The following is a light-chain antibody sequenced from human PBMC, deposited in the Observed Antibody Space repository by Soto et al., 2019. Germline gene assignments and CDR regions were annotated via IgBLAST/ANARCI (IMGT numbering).Light chain of an antibody. V-gene: IGLV2-8*01. J-gene: IGLJ1*01. CDR2: EVN. CDR3: SSYAGSNNFV. Sequence: QSVLTQPPSASGSPGQSVTISCTGTSSDVGSYNYVSWYQQHPGKAPKLMIYEVNKRPSGVPDRFSGSKSDNTASLTVSGLQAEDEADYYCSSYAGSNNFVFGTGTQLTVL. CDR1: SSDVGSYNY.